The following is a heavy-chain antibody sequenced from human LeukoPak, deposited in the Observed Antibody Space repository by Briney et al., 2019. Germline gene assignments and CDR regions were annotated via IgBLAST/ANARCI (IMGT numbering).Heavy chain of an antibody. Sequence: GGSLRLSCAASGFTFSSYGMHWVRQAPGKGLEWVAVISYDGSNKYYIDSVKGRFTISRDISKNTLYLQMNSLRAEDTAVYYCARESVVPAYIVDYWGQGTLVTVSS. D-gene: IGHD2-2*01. CDR1: GFTFSSYG. CDR2: ISYDGSNK. CDR3: ARESVVPAYIVDY. V-gene: IGHV3-30*03. J-gene: IGHJ4*02.